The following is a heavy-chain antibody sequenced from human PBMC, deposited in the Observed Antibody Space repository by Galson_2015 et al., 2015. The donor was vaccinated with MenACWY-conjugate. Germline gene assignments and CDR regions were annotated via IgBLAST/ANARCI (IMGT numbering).Heavy chain of an antibody. CDR2: INVGSGNT. CDR1: GSTFSNYA. CDR3: ARAPLGFGYDDSDR. Sequence: SVKVSCKASGSTFSNYAMHWMRQAPGQRLEWMGWINVGSGNTRSSQKFQDRVTITTDTSANTAYLDLSILRSEDTAVYFCARAPLGFGYDDSDRWGQGTLVTVSS. D-gene: IGHD3-22*01. V-gene: IGHV1-3*01. J-gene: IGHJ5*02.